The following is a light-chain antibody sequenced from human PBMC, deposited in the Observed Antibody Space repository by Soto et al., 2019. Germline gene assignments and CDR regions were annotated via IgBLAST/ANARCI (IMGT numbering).Light chain of an antibody. CDR1: SGHSSYA. Sequence: QPVLTQSPSVSASLGASVKLTCTLSSGHSSYAIAWHQQQPEKGPRYLMKLDSDGSHTKGDAIPDRFSGSSSGAERYLTISSLQSEDEADYYCQTWGTGIHVVFGGGTKPTVL. CDR2: LDSDGSH. V-gene: IGLV4-69*01. CDR3: QTWGTGIHVV. J-gene: IGLJ2*01.